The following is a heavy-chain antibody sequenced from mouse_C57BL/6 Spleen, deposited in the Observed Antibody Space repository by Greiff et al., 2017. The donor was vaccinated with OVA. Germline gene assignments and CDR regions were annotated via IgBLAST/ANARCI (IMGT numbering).Heavy chain of an antibody. D-gene: IGHD1-1*01. CDR2: IYPRDGST. CDR1: GYTFTSYD. CDR3: ARGGFIATLGGYCDV. V-gene: IGHV1-85*01. J-gene: IGHJ1*03. Sequence: VQLQQSGPELVKPGASVKLSCKASGYTFTSYDINWVKQRPGQGLEWIGWIYPRDGSTNYNEKFKGKATLTVDTSSSTAYMELHSLTSEDSAVYFCARGGFIATLGGYCDVWGTGTTVTVSS.